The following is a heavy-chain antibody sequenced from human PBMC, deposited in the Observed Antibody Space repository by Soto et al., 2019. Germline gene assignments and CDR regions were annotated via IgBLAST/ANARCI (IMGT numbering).Heavy chain of an antibody. V-gene: IGHV4-38-2*02. Sequence: SRTLSLTFAVSGYSISSGYYGGWTRQPPGGALECIGSIYHSGSTYYNPSLKSRVTISVDTSKNQFSLKLSSVTAADTAVYYCARDRYYDFWSGPTYYYYGMDVWGQGPTVSASS. D-gene: IGHD3-3*01. CDR2: IYHSGST. J-gene: IGHJ6*02. CDR1: GYSISSGYY. CDR3: ARDRYYDFWSGPTYYYYGMDV.